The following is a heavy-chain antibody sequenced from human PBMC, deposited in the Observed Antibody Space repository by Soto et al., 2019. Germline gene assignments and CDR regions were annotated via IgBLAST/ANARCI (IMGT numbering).Heavy chain of an antibody. J-gene: IGHJ4*02. CDR3: ARTYGRRIDY. CDR2: IYPSDSDT. V-gene: IGHV5-51*03. CDR1: GYTFSTSW. Sequence: EVQLVQSGAEVKKPGESLKISCKGSGYTFSTSWIGWVRQMPGKGLEWMGLIYPSDSDTKYSPSFQGQVTISADKSITTAYLQWSSLKASDTAIYYCARTYGRRIDYWGQGNLVTVSS. D-gene: IGHD3-16*01.